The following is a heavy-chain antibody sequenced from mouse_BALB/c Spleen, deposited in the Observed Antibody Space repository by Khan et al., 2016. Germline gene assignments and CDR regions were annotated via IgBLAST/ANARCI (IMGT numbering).Heavy chain of an antibody. D-gene: IGHD2-3*01. J-gene: IGHJ2*01. CDR3: TRLIGYFEV. CDR1: GCTFSNYW. V-gene: IGHV6-6*02. CDR2: IRLKSNNNAT. Sequence: QLEESGGGLVQPGGSLKISCVASGCTFSNYWMNWVRQSPEKGLEWVAEIRLKSNNNATHHAESVKGMFTIARDDPKSSLHMQMNNVRAEDTAIYYCTRLIGYFEVWGQGTTLTVSS.